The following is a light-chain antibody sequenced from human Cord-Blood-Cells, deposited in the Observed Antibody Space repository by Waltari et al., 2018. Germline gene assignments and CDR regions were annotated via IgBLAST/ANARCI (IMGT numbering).Light chain of an antibody. CDR2: EVS. J-gene: IGLJ1*01. V-gene: IGLV2-8*01. Sequence: QSALTQPPSASGSPGQSVTISCPGTSSDVGGYNYVPWYQQHPGKAPKLMIYEVSKRPSGVPDRFAGSKSCNTASLTVSGLQAEDEADYYCSSYAGSNNYVFGTGTKVTVL. CDR1: SSDVGGYNY. CDR3: SSYAGSNNYV.